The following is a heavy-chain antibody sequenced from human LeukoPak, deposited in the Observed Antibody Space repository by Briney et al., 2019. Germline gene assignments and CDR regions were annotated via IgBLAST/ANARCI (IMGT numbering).Heavy chain of an antibody. CDR1: GGSISSGDYY. J-gene: IGHJ4*02. CDR2: IYYSGST. Sequence: PSETLSLTCTVSGGSISSGDYYWSWIRQPPGKGLEWIGYIYYSGSTYYNPSLKRRVTISVDTSKNQFSLKLSSVTAADTAVYYCARGGHSSGYYPPLDFDYWGQGTLVTVSS. D-gene: IGHD3-22*01. CDR3: ARGGHSSGYYPPLDFDY. V-gene: IGHV4-30-4*01.